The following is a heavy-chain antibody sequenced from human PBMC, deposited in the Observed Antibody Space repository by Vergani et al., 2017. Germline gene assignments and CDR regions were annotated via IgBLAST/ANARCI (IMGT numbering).Heavy chain of an antibody. CDR1: GYTFTGSY. V-gene: IGHV1-2*02. Sequence: QVQLVQSGAEVKKPGASVKVSCKASGYTFTGSYMHWVRQAPGQGLEWMGWINPNSGGTNYAQKFQGRVTMTTDPSISTAYMELSRLRSDDTAVYYCATYYYDSSGYYSDYWGQGTLVTVSS. J-gene: IGHJ4*02. CDR3: ATYYYDSSGYYSDY. D-gene: IGHD3-22*01. CDR2: INPNSGGT.